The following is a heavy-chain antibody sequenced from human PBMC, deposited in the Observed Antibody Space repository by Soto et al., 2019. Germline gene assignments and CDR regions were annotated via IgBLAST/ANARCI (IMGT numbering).Heavy chain of an antibody. CDR1: GYTFTGYY. CDR2: INPNSGGT. V-gene: IGHV1-2*02. J-gene: IGHJ6*02. D-gene: IGHD3-9*01. CDR3: ARVTVRYDILTGYSTSYYYYGMDV. Sequence: ASVKVSCKASGYTFTGYYMHWVRQAPGQGIEWMGWINPNSGGTNYAQKFQGRVTMTRDTSISTAYMELSRLRSDDTAVYYCARVTVRYDILTGYSTSYYYYGMDVWGQWTTVTVS.